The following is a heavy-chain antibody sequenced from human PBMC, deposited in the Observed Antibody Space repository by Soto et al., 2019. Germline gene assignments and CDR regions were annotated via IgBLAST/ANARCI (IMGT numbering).Heavy chain of an antibody. J-gene: IGHJ4*02. D-gene: IGHD4-17*01. V-gene: IGHV4-61*01. CDR2: VYYSGTT. Sequence: SETLSLTCSVSGGSVSDKTYYWSWIRQPPGKRLEWIGYVYYSGTTNYNPSLKSRVTISVDLSTNQFSLRLSSVTTADTALYYCARTTAVPNSLRSRYFFDYWGQGTLVTVSS. CDR3: ARTTAVPNSLRSRYFFDY. CDR1: GGSVSDKTYY.